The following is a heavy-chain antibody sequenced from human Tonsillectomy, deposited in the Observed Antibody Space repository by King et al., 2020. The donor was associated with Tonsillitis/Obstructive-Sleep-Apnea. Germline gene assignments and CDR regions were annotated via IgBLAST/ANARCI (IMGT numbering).Heavy chain of an antibody. J-gene: IGHJ6*03. Sequence: VQLVESGGGVVQPGRSLRLSCAASGFTFSSYAMHWVRQAPGKGLEWVAVISYDGSNKYYADSVKGRFTISRDNSKNTLYLQMNSLRAEDTAVYYCARDVAAYCGGDCLGIYYYYMDACGKGTTGSVS. CDR2: ISYDGSNK. D-gene: IGHD2-21*02. V-gene: IGHV3-30*01. CDR1: GFTFSSYA. CDR3: ARDVAAYCGGDCLGIYYYYMDA.